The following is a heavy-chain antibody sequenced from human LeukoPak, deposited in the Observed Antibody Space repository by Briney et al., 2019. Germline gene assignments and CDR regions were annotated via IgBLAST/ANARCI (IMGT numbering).Heavy chain of an antibody. V-gene: IGHV7-4-1*02. CDR2: INPNTGNP. Sequence: ASVKVSCKASGYTFTNYAMNWVRQAPGQGLEWMGWINPNTGNPMYAQGFTGRFVFSLDTSVTTTYLQINGLEAEDTAVYYCARAYQRLGGLSFPDSWGQGTLVTVPS. CDR3: ARAYQRLGGLSFPDS. J-gene: IGHJ5*01. D-gene: IGHD3-16*02. CDR1: GYTFTNYA.